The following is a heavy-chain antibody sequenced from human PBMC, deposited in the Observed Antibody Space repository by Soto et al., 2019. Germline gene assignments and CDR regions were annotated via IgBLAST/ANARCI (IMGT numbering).Heavy chain of an antibody. CDR3: ARVHTVTTYFDV. CDR1: GYAFTSYD. D-gene: IGHD4-17*01. Sequence: ASVKVSCKASGYAFTSYDINWVRQATGQGLEWMGWMNPNSGNTGSAQRFQGRLTMTRNTSINTAYMELTSLTSEDAAVYFCARVHTVTTYFDVWGRGTLVTVSS. CDR2: MNPNSGNT. J-gene: IGHJ2*01. V-gene: IGHV1-8*01.